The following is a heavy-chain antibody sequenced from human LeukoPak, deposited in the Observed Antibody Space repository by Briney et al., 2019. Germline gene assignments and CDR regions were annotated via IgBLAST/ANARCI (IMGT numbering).Heavy chain of an antibody. D-gene: IGHD2-21*02. J-gene: IGHJ4*02. CDR2: INPNSGGT. CDR1: GYTFTGYY. CDR3: ARDMGYCGGDCYSSSFDY. Sequence: ASVKVSCTASGYTFTGYYMHWVRQAPGQGLEWMGWINPNSGGTNYAQKFQGRVTMTRDTSISTAYMELSRLRSDDTAVYYCARDMGYCGGDCYSSSFDYWGQGTLVTVSS. V-gene: IGHV1-2*02.